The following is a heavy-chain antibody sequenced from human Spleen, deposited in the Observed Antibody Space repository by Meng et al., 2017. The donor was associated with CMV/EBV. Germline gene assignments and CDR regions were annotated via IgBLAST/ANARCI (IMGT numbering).Heavy chain of an antibody. Sequence: QLREWGEGLLNPSEALALTGACYGGFFSGYYWSWIRQPPGKGLEWIGEINHSGSTNYNPSLKSRVTISVDTSKNQFSLKLSSVTAADTAVYYCAGGPYYYDSSGYYRRGSGIDYWGQGTLVTVSS. CDR2: INHSGST. D-gene: IGHD3-22*01. CDR1: GGFFSGYY. V-gene: IGHV4-34*01. J-gene: IGHJ4*02. CDR3: AGGPYYYDSSGYYRRGSGIDY.